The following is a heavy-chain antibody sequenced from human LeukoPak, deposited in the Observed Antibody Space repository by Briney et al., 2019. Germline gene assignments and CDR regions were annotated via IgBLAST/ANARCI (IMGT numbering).Heavy chain of an antibody. CDR2: INAGNGNT. J-gene: IGHJ4*02. CDR1: GYTFTSYA. V-gene: IGHV1-3*03. Sequence: ASVKVSCKAAGYTFTSYAMHWVRQAPGQRLEWMGWINAGNGNTKYSQEFQGRVTITADESTSTAYMELSSLRSEDTAVYYCARGDGYNYRVFDYWGQGTLVTVSS. CDR3: ARGDGYNYRVFDY. D-gene: IGHD5-24*01.